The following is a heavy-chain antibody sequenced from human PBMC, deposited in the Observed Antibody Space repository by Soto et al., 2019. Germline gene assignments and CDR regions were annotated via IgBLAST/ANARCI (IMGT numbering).Heavy chain of an antibody. CDR3: AKVVVVAATLGYYFDY. Sequence: GGSLRLSCAASGFTFSSYAMSWVRQAPGKGLEWVSAISGSGGSTYYADSVKGRFTISRDNSKNTLYLQMNSLRAEDTAVYYCAKVVVVAATLGYYFDYWGQGTLVTVSS. J-gene: IGHJ4*02. CDR2: ISGSGGST. D-gene: IGHD2-15*01. V-gene: IGHV3-23*01. CDR1: GFTFSSYA.